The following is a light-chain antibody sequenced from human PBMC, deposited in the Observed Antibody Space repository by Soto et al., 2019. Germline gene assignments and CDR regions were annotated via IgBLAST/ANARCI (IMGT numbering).Light chain of an antibody. Sequence: IQMTQSPAALSASVLDRVTITFRASQSITKYLKWYQHKPGKAPNLLIYPASTLQAGVPSRFRGSGSGTDFTLTISSLQPEDFETDFCQQSNSSPPTFGGGTKVDIK. CDR1: QSITKY. CDR3: QQSNSSPPT. V-gene: IGKV1-39*01. J-gene: IGKJ4*01. CDR2: PAS.